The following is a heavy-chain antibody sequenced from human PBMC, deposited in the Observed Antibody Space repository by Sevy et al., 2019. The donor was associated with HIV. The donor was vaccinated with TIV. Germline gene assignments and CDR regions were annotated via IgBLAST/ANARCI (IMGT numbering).Heavy chain of an antibody. CDR3: AKDLTGTTYFDY. Sequence: GSLRLSCAASGFTFSSYGMHWVRQAPGKGLEWVAVISYDGSNKYYADSVKGRFTISRDNSKNTLYLQMNSLRAEDTAVYYCAKDLTGTTYFDYWGQGTLVTVSS. CDR2: ISYDGSNK. D-gene: IGHD1-7*01. J-gene: IGHJ4*02. V-gene: IGHV3-30*18. CDR1: GFTFSSYG.